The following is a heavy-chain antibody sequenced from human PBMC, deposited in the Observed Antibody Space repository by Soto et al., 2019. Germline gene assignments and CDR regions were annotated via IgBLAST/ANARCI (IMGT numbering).Heavy chain of an antibody. D-gene: IGHD2-2*01. Sequence: PSETLSLTCSVSGGSISSGCYRWGWFLQRPGRGLDWFGYIYYRGRTFYNPLLKSRLTISVDTSKNQFSLKLNSVTAADTAVYFSARSGAIVPATLNGFHPWRQGILVTVSS. CDR1: GGSISSGCYR. V-gene: IGHV4-31*03. CDR2: IYYRGRT. J-gene: IGHJ5*01. CDR3: ARSGAIVPATLNGFHP.